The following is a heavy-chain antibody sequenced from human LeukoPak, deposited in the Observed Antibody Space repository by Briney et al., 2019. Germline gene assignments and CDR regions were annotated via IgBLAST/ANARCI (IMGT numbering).Heavy chain of an antibody. CDR2: ISYDGSNK. CDR1: GFTFSSYG. Sequence: GGSLRLSCAASGFTFSSYGMHWVRQAPGKGLEWVAVISYDGSNKYYADSVKGRFTISRDNSKNTLYLQMNSLRAEDTAVYYCAREYYYDSSGYYRDDAFDIWGQGTMVTVSS. V-gene: IGHV3-30*03. D-gene: IGHD3-22*01. J-gene: IGHJ3*02. CDR3: AREYYYDSSGYYRDDAFDI.